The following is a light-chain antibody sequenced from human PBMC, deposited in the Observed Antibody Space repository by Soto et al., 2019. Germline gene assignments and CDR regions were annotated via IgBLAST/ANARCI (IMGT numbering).Light chain of an antibody. Sequence: NSSDVGGYNYVSWYQQHPGKAPKLMIYDVSNRPSGVSNRFSGSKSGNTASLTISVLYAEDKADYYCSRSTSSLCVFVPG. CDR2: DVS. J-gene: IGLJ1*01. CDR1: SSDVGGYNY. V-gene: IGLV2-14*04. CDR3: SRSTSSLCV.